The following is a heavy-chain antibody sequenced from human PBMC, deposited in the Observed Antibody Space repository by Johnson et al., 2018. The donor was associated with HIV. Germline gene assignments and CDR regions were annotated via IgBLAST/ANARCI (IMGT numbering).Heavy chain of an antibody. J-gene: IGHJ3*02. V-gene: IGHV3-64*04. CDR1: GFTFSNYA. CDR2: IDSNGSNK. D-gene: IGHD6-13*01. CDR3: ARGRKDIAAVDGLDTDGFDT. Sequence: QVQLVESGGDLVQPGGSLRLSCVASGFTFSNYAMHWVRQAPGKGLEFVAAIDSNGSNKYYADSVKGRFTISRDNSKNTLYLQMNSLRPDDTAVYYCARGRKDIAAVDGLDTDGFDTWGQGTMVTVSS.